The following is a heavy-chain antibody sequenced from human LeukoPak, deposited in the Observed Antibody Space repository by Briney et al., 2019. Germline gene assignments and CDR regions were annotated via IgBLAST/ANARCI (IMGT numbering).Heavy chain of an antibody. CDR2: IKPDGGEK. Sequence: PGGSLRLSCAASGFTFTTCWMRWVRQTPGKGLEWVANIKPDGGEKHYVDSVKGRFTISRDNARNSLYLQMSSLGADDTALYYCASGVWSSLNAFDIWGQGTMVTVFS. D-gene: IGHD2-21*02. CDR3: ASGVWSSLNAFDI. CDR1: GFTFTTCW. J-gene: IGHJ3*02. V-gene: IGHV3-7*01.